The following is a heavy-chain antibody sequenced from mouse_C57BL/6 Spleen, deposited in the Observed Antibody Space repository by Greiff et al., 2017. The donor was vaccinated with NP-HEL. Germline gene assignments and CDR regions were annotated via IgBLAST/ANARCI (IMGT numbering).Heavy chain of an antibody. D-gene: IGHD1-1*01. CDR2: IYPGDGDT. CDR1: GYAFSSYW. Sequence: VQLQQSGAELVKPGASVKISCKASGYAFSSYWMNWVKQRPGKGLEWIGQIYPGDGDTNYNGKFKGKATLTADKSSSTAYMQLSSLTSEDSAVYFCARYALNYYGSSPSFDYWGQGTTLTVSS. J-gene: IGHJ2*01. CDR3: ARYALNYYGSSPSFDY. V-gene: IGHV1-80*01.